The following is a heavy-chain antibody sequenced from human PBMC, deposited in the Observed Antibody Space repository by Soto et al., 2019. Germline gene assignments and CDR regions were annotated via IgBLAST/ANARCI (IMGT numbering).Heavy chain of an antibody. CDR2: INHSGST. CDR3: ARGRRWLQVFIPGGIQLLDY. CDR1: GGSFSGYY. Sequence: PSETLSLTCAVYGGSFSGYYWSWIRQPPGKGLEWIGEINHSGSTNYNPSLKSRVTISVDTSKNQFSLKLSSVTAADTAVYYCARGRRWLQVFIPGGIQLLDYWGQGTLVTVSS. J-gene: IGHJ4*02. V-gene: IGHV4-34*01. D-gene: IGHD5-12*01.